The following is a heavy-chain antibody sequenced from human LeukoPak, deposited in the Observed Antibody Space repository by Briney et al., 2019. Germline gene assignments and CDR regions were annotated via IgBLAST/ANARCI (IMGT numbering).Heavy chain of an antibody. CDR3: AREISMIVVLD. D-gene: IGHD3-22*01. CDR2: IYYNGNT. Sequence: PSETLSLTCSVSGEYISSGSYHWTWIRQPPGRGLEWIGSIYYNGNTYYKPSLRSRVIMSVDTSRNQFSLKLTSVTAADTAIYYCAREISMIVVLDGGQGTLVTVSS. CDR1: GEYISSGSYH. J-gene: IGHJ4*02. V-gene: IGHV4-39*07.